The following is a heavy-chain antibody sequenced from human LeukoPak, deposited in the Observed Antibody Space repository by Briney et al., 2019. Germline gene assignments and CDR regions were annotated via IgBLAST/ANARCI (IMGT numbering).Heavy chain of an antibody. V-gene: IGHV4-59*01. J-gene: IGHJ4*02. CDR1: GGSISSYY. Sequence: SETLSLTCTVSGGSISSYYWSWIRQPPGKGLDWIGYIYYSGSTNYNPSLKSRVTISVDTFKNQFSLKLSSVTAADTAVYYCARELRFLEWTFIDYWGQGTLVTVSS. CDR3: ARELRFLEWTFIDY. CDR2: IYYSGST. D-gene: IGHD3-3*01.